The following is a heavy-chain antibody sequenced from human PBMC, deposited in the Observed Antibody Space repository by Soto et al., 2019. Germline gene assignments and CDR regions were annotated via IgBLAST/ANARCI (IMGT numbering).Heavy chain of an antibody. CDR3: ARILNPSGTTWFDP. CDR2: IFPNDEE. Sequence: QVTLKESGAVLVKPTETLTLTCTVSGFSLSNGRMGVSWIRQPPGKALEWLAHIFPNDEESYTTSLKTRLTISQHTSTSQVVLTMTNMDPVDTATYFCARILNPSGTTWFDPWGQGTLVTVSS. J-gene: IGHJ5*02. D-gene: IGHD1-1*01. CDR1: GFSLSNGRMG. V-gene: IGHV2-26*01.